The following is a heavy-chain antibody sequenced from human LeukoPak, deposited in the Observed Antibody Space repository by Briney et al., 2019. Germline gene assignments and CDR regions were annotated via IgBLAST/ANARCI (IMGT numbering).Heavy chain of an antibody. CDR3: ASGRPRGAFDI. CDR1: GGSISSGGYY. Sequence: TLSLTCTVSGGSISSGGYYWSWIRQHPGKGLEWIGYIYYSGSTYYNPSLKSRVTISVDRSKNQFSLKLSSVTAADTAVYYCASGRPRGAFDIWGQGTMVTVSS. V-gene: IGHV4-31*03. J-gene: IGHJ3*02. CDR2: IYYSGST. D-gene: IGHD1-26*01.